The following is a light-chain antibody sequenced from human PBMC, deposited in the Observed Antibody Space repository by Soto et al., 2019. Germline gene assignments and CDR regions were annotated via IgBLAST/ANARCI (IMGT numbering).Light chain of an antibody. J-gene: IGLJ3*02. CDR2: EVS. V-gene: IGLV2-14*01. CDR1: SSDVGGYNY. Sequence: QSALTQPASVSGSPGQSITISCTGTSSDVGGYNYVSWYQQHPGKAPQLMIYEVSNRPSGVSNRCSGSKSGNTASLTISGLQSEDEADYYCSSYTSSSTWLFGGGTKLTVL. CDR3: SSYTSSSTWL.